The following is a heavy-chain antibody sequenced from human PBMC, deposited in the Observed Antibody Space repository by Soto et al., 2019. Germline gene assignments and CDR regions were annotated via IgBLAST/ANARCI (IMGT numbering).Heavy chain of an antibody. CDR2: IYYSGST. D-gene: IGHD3-3*01. CDR3: ARQGFEYYVFWSGYYTRDDYYYYYMDV. J-gene: IGHJ6*03. V-gene: IGHV4-39*01. CDR1: GGSISSSSYY. Sequence: TLSLTCTVSGGSISSSSYYWGWIRQPPGKGLEWIGSIYYSGSTYYNPSLKSRVTISVDTSKNQFSLKLSSVTAADTAVYYCARQGFEYYVFWSGYYTRDDYYYYYMDVGGKGPTVTVSS.